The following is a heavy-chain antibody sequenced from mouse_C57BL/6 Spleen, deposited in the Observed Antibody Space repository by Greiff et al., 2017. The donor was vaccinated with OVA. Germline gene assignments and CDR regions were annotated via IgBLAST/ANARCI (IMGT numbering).Heavy chain of an antibody. V-gene: IGHV5-4*01. CDR1: GFTFSSYA. Sequence: VHLVESGGGLVKPGGSLKLSCAASGFTFSSYAMSWVRQTPEKRLEWVATISDGGSYTSYPDNVKGRFTIYRDTAKNHLSLQMSHLKSGDTAMYYCVRYSGRDYAMDYWGQGTSVTVSS. CDR3: VRYSGRDYAMDY. J-gene: IGHJ4*01. D-gene: IGHD2-12*01. CDR2: ISDGGSYT.